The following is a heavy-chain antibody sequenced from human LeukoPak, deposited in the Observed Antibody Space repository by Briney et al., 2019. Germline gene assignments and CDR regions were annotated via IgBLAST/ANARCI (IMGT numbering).Heavy chain of an antibody. Sequence: VASVKVSCKASGYRFTSYGISWVRQAPGQGLEWMGWISAYNGNTNYAQKLQGRVTMTTDTSTSTAYMELRSLRSDDTAVYYCVRGGDGDILTGLVFDYWGQGTLVTVSS. D-gene: IGHD3-9*01. V-gene: IGHV1-18*01. CDR3: VRGGDGDILTGLVFDY. J-gene: IGHJ4*02. CDR1: GYRFTSYG. CDR2: ISAYNGNT.